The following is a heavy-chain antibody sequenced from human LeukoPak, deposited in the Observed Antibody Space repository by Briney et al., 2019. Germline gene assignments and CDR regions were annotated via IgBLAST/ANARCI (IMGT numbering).Heavy chain of an antibody. CDR3: ARARIVVVPGKSYNWFDP. CDR1: GYTFTGNY. CDR2: INPNSGGT. J-gene: IGHJ5*02. V-gene: IGHV1-2*02. Sequence: ASVKVSCKASGYTFTGNYMHWVRQAPGQGLEWMGWINPNSGGTNYAQKFQGRVTMTRDTSISTAYMELSRLRSDDTAVYYCARARIVVVPGKSYNWFDPWGQGALVTVSS. D-gene: IGHD2-2*01.